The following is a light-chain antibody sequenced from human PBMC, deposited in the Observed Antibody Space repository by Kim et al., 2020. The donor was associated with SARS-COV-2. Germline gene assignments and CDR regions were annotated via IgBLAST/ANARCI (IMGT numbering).Light chain of an antibody. V-gene: IGKV1-39*01. CDR1: QSISAY. CDR3: QESYSTPPELT. J-gene: IGKJ4*01. CDR2: AAS. Sequence: DFQMTQSPSSLSASVGDRVTITCRASQSISAYLNWYQQKPGKAPKLLISAASSLQSGVPSRFSGSGSGTDFTLTISSLQPEDFATYYCQESYSTPPELTCGGGTKVDIK.